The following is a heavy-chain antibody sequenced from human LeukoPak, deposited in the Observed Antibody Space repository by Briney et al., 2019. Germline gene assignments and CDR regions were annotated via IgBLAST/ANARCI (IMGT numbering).Heavy chain of an antibody. Sequence: ASVKVSCKASGYTFTSYGISWVRQAPGQGLEWMGWISAYNGNTNYAQKLQGRVTMTTDTSTSTAYMELRSLRSDDTAVYYCARGRWRTSSIAPNWFDPWGQGTLVTVSS. CDR1: GYTFTSYG. V-gene: IGHV1-18*01. D-gene: IGHD6-6*01. CDR3: ARGRWRTSSIAPNWFDP. CDR2: ISAYNGNT. J-gene: IGHJ5*02.